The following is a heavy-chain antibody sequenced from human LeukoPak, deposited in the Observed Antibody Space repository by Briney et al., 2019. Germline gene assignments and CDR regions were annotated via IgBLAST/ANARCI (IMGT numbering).Heavy chain of an antibody. J-gene: IGHJ6*02. CDR1: GGSISSYY. Sequence: SETLSLTCTVSGGSISSYYWSWIRQPPGKGLEWIGYIYYSGSTNYSPSLKSRVTISVDTSKNQFSLKLSSVTAADTAVYYCARGGGSYYYGMDVWGQGTTVTVSS. D-gene: IGHD1-26*01. CDR3: ARGGGSYYYGMDV. V-gene: IGHV4-59*01. CDR2: IYYSGST.